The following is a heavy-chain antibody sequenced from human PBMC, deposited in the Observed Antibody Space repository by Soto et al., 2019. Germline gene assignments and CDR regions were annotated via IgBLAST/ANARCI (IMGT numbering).Heavy chain of an antibody. D-gene: IGHD6-19*01. J-gene: IGHJ6*02. CDR1: GFTVSNSY. CDR3: ARDNIAVAGTDLYYYYYGLDV. V-gene: IGHV3-66*01. CDR2: ISGGGST. Sequence: PGGSLRLSCAASGFTVSNSYMTWVRRAPGKGLEWVSYISGGGSTHYAESVKGRFIISRDNSKNTLYLQMNSLRAEDTAVYYCARDNIAVAGTDLYYYYYGLDVWGQGTTVTDSS.